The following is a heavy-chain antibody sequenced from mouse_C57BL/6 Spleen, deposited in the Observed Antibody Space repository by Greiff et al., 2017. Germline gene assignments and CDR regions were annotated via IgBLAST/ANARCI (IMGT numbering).Heavy chain of an antibody. V-gene: IGHV1-80*01. CDR2: IYPGDGDT. CDR3: ASVLYYGNYVIYWYFDV. CDR1: GYAFSSYW. D-gene: IGHD2-1*01. J-gene: IGHJ1*03. Sequence: QVQLKQSGAELVKPGASVKISCKASGYAFSSYWMNWVKQRPGKGLEWIGQIYPGDGDTNYNGKFKGKATLTADKSSSTAYMQLSSLTSDDSAVYFCASVLYYGNYVIYWYFDVWGTGTTVTVSS.